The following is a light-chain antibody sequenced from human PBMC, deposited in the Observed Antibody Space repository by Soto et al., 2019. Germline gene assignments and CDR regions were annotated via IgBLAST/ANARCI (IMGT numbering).Light chain of an antibody. J-gene: IGKJ1*01. CDR3: QQYNSYSRT. CDR2: AAS. CDR1: QGISSY. Sequence: AIRMTPSPSSLSASTGDRVTTTCRASQGISSYLAWYQQKPGKAPKLLIYAASTLQSGVPSRFSGSGSGTEFTLTISSLQPDDFATYYCQQYNSYSRTFGQGTKVDIK. V-gene: IGKV1-8*01.